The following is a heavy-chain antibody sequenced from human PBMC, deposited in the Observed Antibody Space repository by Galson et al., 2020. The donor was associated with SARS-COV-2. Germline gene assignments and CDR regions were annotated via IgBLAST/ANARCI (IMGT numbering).Heavy chain of an antibody. J-gene: IGHJ4*02. D-gene: IGHD1-26*01. CDR3: AREVRGGSYGGFDY. V-gene: IGHV5-10-1*01. Sequence: KIGESLTISCKRSGYSFTSYWISWVRQMPGKGLECMGRIDPSDSYNNYSPSFPGHVTISADKSISTAYLQWSSLKASDTAMYYCAREVRGGSYGGFDYWGQGTLVTVSS. CDR1: GYSFTSYW. CDR2: IDPSDSYN.